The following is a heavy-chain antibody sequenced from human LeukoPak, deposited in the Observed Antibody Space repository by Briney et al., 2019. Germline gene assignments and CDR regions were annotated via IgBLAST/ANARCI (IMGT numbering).Heavy chain of an antibody. J-gene: IGHJ3*02. D-gene: IGHD6-13*01. CDR2: ISYDGSNK. CDR1: GFTFSSYG. CDR3: AKDQRSSSWFGAFDI. V-gene: IGHV3-30*18. Sequence: GRSLRLSCAASGFTFSSYGTHWVRQAPGKGLEWVAVISYDGSNKYYADSVKGRFTISRDNSKNPLYLQMNSLRAEDTAVYYCAKDQRSSSWFGAFDIWGQGTMVTVSS.